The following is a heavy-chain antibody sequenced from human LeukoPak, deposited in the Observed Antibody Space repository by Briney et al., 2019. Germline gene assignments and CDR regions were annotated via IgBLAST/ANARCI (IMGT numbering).Heavy chain of an antibody. D-gene: IGHD6-19*01. CDR1: GFTFSSYS. CDR2: ISSSSSYI. CDR3: ARNLRLSSGWYARTDAFDI. J-gene: IGHJ3*02. Sequence: GGSLRLSCAASGFTFSSYSMNWVRQAPGKGLEWVSSISSSSSYIYYADSVKGRFTISRDNAKNSLYLQMNSLRAEDTAVYYCARNLRLSSGWYARTDAFDIWGQGTMVTVSS. V-gene: IGHV3-21*01.